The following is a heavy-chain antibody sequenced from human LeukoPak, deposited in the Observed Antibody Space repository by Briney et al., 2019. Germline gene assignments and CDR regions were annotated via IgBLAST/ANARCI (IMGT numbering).Heavy chain of an antibody. CDR2: ISGSGGST. Sequence: GGSLRLSCAAPGFTFSSYAMSWVRQAPGKGLEWVSAISGSGGSTYYADSVKGRFTISRDNSKNTLYLQMNSLRAEDTAVYYCAKAGYYDSSGYSDYWGQGTLVAVSS. CDR1: GFTFSSYA. J-gene: IGHJ4*02. D-gene: IGHD3-22*01. V-gene: IGHV3-23*01. CDR3: AKAGYYDSSGYSDY.